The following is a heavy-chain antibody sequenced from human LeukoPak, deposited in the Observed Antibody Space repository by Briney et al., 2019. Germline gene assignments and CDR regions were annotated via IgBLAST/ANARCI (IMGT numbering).Heavy chain of an antibody. CDR3: ARNGGYSSSWFTLDY. CDR1: GGSFSGYY. J-gene: IGHJ4*02. CDR2: IYYSGST. Sequence: SETLSLTCAVYGGSFSGYYWSWIRQPPGKGLEWIGYIYYSGSTNYNPSLKSRVTISVDTSKNQFSLNLSSVTAADTAVYYCARNGGYSSSWFTLDYWGQGTLVTVSS. D-gene: IGHD6-13*01. V-gene: IGHV4-59*01.